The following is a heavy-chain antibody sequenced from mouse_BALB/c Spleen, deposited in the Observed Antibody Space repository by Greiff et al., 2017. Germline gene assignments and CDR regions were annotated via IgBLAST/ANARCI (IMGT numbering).Heavy chain of an antibody. CDR3: ARVTRGAMDY. CDR2: IDPANGNT. J-gene: IGHJ4*01. V-gene: IGHV14-3*02. Sequence: DQLQQSGAELVKPGASVKLSCTASGFNIKDTYMHWVKQRPEQGLEWIGRIDPANGNTKYDPKFQGKATITADTSSNTAYLQLSSLTSEDTAVYYCARVTRGAMDYWGQGTSVTVSS. CDR1: GFNIKDTY.